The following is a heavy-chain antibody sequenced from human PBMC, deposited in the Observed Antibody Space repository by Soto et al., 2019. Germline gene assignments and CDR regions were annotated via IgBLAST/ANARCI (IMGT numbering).Heavy chain of an antibody. CDR3: ARGSIAAASYFDY. V-gene: IGHV1-69*01. CDR1: GGTFSSYA. Sequence: QVQLVQSGAEVKKPGSSVKVSCKASGGTFSSYAISWVRQAPGQGLEWMGAIMPMFGSANYAQKFQGTVTITADESTSTAYMELSSLRSDDPAVYYCARGSIAAASYFDYWGQGTLITVSS. CDR2: IMPMFGSA. J-gene: IGHJ4*02. D-gene: IGHD6-25*01.